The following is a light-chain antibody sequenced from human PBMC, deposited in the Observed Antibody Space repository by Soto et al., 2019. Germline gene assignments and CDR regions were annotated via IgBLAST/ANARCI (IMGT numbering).Light chain of an antibody. J-gene: IGKJ2*01. CDR3: QQYYSIPYT. CDR1: QSVLYSSNNKNY. CDR2: WAS. Sequence: DIVMTQSPESLAVSLGERATINCKSSQSVLYSSNNKNYLAWYRQTPGQPPKLLIYWASTRESGVPDRFSGSGSETDFTLTISSLQAEDVAVYYCQQYYSIPYTFGQGTKLEIK. V-gene: IGKV4-1*01.